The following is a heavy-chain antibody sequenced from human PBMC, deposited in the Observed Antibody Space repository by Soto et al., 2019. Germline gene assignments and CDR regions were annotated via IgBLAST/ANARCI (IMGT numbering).Heavy chain of an antibody. Sequence: GSSVKVACKVSGGKFSRYAIRWVRQAPGQGLEWMGGIIPIFGTANYAQKFQGRVTIPADESTSTAYMELSSLRSEDTAVYYCARLANMVTYYYYGMDVWRQGPTVTVSS. J-gene: IGHJ6*02. CDR3: ARLANMVTYYYYGMDV. CDR2: IIPIFGTA. V-gene: IGHV1-69*13. CDR1: GGKFSRYA. D-gene: IGHD3-10*01.